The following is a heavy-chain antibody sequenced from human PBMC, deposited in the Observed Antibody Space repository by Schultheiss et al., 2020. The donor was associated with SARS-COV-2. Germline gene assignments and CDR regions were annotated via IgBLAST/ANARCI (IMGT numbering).Heavy chain of an antibody. CDR3: AAPSTGTSYMKPFDI. CDR1: GFTFSSYW. Sequence: GGSLRLSCAASGFTFSSYWMSWVRQAPGKGLEWVANIKQDGSEKDYVDSVKGRFTISRDNAKNSLYLQMNSLRAEDTAVYYCAAPSTGTSYMKPFDIWGQGTRVTVSS. V-gene: IGHV3-7*03. D-gene: IGHD1-1*01. J-gene: IGHJ3*02. CDR2: IKQDGSEK.